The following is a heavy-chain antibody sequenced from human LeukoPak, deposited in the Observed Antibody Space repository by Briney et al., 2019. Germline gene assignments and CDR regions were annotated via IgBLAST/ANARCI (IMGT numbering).Heavy chain of an antibody. V-gene: IGHV3-49*04. CDR1: GFTFIGYA. CDR2: IRSKAYGGTT. Sequence: CLRVSCAASGFTFIGYAMSWVRQAPGKGLGWGGFIRSKAYGGTTEYAASVKGRFTISRDDSKSIAYLQMNSLKTEDTAVYYCTREPAYCGGDCYEDYWGQGTLATVSS. D-gene: IGHD2-21*02. J-gene: IGHJ4*02. CDR3: TREPAYCGGDCYEDY.